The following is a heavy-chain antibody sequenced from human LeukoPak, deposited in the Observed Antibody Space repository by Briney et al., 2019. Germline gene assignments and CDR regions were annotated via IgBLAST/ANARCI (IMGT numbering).Heavy chain of an antibody. CDR2: INPNSGGT. D-gene: IGHD1-26*01. J-gene: IGHJ3*02. CDR1: GYTFTGYY. CDR3: ARSRARIVGATKAFDI. V-gene: IGHV1-2*02. Sequence: GASVKVSCKASGYTFTGYYMHWVRQAPGQVLEWMGWINPNSGGTNYAQKFQGRVTMTRDTSISTAYMELSRLRSDDTAVYYCARSRARIVGATKAFDIWGQGTMVTVSS.